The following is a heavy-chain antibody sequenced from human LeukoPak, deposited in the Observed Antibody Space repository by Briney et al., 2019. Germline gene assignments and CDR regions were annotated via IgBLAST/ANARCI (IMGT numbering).Heavy chain of an antibody. V-gene: IGHV4-30-4*01. CDR3: ARDQRDYVWGSYRFDY. Sequence: PSETLSLTCTVSGVSISSGDYYWSWIRQPPGKGLEWIGYIYYSGSTYYNPSLKSRVTISVDTSKNQFSLKLSSVTAADTAVYYCARDQRDYVWGSYRFDYWGQGTLVTVSS. D-gene: IGHD3-16*02. CDR1: GVSISSGDYY. J-gene: IGHJ4*02. CDR2: IYYSGST.